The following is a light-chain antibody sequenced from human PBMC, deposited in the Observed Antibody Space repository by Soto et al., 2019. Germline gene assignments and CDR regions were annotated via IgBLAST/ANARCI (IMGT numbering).Light chain of an antibody. Sequence: SSMTQPASVSGSPGQSITISCTGTSSHVGGYNYVSWYQQHPGKAPKPMIYEVSNRPSGVSNRFSGSKSGNTASLTISGLQAEDEADYYCSSYTSSSTLYVSGSGTKVTVL. CDR1: SSHVGGYNY. V-gene: IGLV2-14*01. CDR2: EVS. CDR3: SSYTSSSTLYV. J-gene: IGLJ1*01.